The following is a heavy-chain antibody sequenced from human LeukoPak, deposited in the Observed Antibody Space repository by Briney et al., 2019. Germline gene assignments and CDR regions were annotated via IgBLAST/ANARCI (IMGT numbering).Heavy chain of an antibody. CDR3: ARGYYYDSSGYYPWDY. CDR2: INPNSGGT. J-gene: IGHJ4*02. CDR1: GYTFTDYY. V-gene: IGHV1-2*02. Sequence: ASVTVSFKASGYTFTDYYMHWVRQAPGQGLEWMGWINPNSGGTNYAQKFQGRVTMTRDTSISTAYMELSRLRSDDTAVYYCARGYYYDSSGYYPWDYWGQGTLVTVSS. D-gene: IGHD3-22*01.